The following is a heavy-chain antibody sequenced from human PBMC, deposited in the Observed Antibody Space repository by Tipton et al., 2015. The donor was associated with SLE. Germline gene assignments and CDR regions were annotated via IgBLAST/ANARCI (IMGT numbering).Heavy chain of an antibody. D-gene: IGHD6-13*01. CDR1: GFTFSSYW. J-gene: IGHJ3*02. CDR3: AKELDMSSSWYSKGAFDI. V-gene: IGHV3-30*02. Sequence: SLRLSCAASGFTFSSYWMHWVRQAPGKGLEWVAFIRYDGSNKYYADSVKGRFTISRDNSKNTLYLQMNSLRAEDTAVYYCAKELDMSSSWYSKGAFDIWGQGTMVTVSS. CDR2: IRYDGSNK.